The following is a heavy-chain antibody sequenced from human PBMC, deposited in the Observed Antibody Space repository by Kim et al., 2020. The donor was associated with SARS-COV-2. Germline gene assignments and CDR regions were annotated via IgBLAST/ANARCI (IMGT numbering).Heavy chain of an antibody. D-gene: IGHD3-10*01. CDR1: GFTFSTYG. V-gene: IGHV3-30*18. J-gene: IGHJ4*02. Sequence: GGSLRLSCAASGFTFSTYGIHWVRQAPGKGLEWVAVISYDGSTKYYADSVKGQFTISRDNSKNTLYLQMNSLRAEDTAVYYCAKDGYGSGSYYDYWGQGTLVTVSS. CDR2: ISYDGSTK. CDR3: AKDGYGSGSYYDY.